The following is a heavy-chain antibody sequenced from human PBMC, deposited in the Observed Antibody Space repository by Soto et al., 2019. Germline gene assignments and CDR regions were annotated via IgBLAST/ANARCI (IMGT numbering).Heavy chain of an antibody. CDR3: VRIRYQLPSSVLWLDP. V-gene: IGHV4-34*01. Sequence: KPSETLSLTCAVYGGFLSESYWTWIRQPPGKGLEWIGEINHVGGTNYNPSLKSRVTMSADTSQNQFSLRLISVTAADTAMYFCVRIRYQLPSSVLWLDPWGQGTPVTVSS. CDR2: INHVGGT. D-gene: IGHD3-16*01. CDR1: GGFLSESY. J-gene: IGHJ5*02.